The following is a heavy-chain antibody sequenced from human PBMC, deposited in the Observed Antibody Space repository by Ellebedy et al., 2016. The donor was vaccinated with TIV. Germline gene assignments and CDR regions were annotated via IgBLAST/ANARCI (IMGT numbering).Heavy chain of an antibody. CDR3: ARCPGDTAMVTCYFDY. Sequence: MPSETLSLTCTVSDGSISPYYWNWIRQSPGKGLEWIGYIHSGGSTIYNPSLKSRVTISVDTSKNQFSLKMNSVTAADTAVYYCARCPGDTAMVTCYFDYWGQGTLVTVSS. V-gene: IGHV4-59*01. J-gene: IGHJ4*02. D-gene: IGHD5-18*01. CDR2: IHSGGST. CDR1: DGSISPYY.